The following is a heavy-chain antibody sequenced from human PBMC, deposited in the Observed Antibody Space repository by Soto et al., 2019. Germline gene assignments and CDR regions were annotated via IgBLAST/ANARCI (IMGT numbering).Heavy chain of an antibody. CDR2: IYYSGST. D-gene: IGHD3-22*01. Sequence: SETLSLTCTVSGGSISSGGYYWSWIRQHPGKGLEWIGYIYYSGSTYYDPSLKSRVTISVDTSKNQFSLKLSSVTAADTAVYYCARDRYYYDSSGYLPLYGMDVWGQGTTVTVSS. V-gene: IGHV4-31*03. CDR1: GGSISSGGYY. CDR3: ARDRYYYDSSGYLPLYGMDV. J-gene: IGHJ6*02.